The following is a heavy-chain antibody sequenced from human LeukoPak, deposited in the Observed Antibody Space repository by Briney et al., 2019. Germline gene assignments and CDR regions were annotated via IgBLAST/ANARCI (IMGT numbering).Heavy chain of an antibody. CDR3: TRDRGAYNLYDY. Sequence: GGSLRLSCAASGFTFSSYSMNWVRQAPGKGLEWVGFIRSKAYGETADYAASVKGRFTISRDDSKAIAYLQMNSLKTEDTAVYHCTRDRGAYNLYDYWGQGTLVTVSS. CDR2: IRSKAYGETA. D-gene: IGHD1-1*01. V-gene: IGHV3-49*04. J-gene: IGHJ4*02. CDR1: GFTFSSYS.